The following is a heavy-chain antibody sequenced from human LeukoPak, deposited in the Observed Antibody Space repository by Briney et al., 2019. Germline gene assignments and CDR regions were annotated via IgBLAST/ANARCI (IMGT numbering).Heavy chain of an antibody. D-gene: IGHD2-15*01. V-gene: IGHV1-18*01. CDR2: ISAYGNT. CDR3: ARGIIGYYFDY. Sequence: ASVKVSCKTSGYTFTIYGISWVRQAPGQGLEWMGLISAYGNTNYAQNLQGRVTMTTDTSTSTAYMELRSLRSDDTAVYYCARGIIGYYFDYWGQGTLATVSS. CDR1: GYTFTIYG. J-gene: IGHJ4*02.